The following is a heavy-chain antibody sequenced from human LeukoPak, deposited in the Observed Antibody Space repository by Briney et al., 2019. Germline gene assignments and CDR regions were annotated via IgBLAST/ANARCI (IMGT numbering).Heavy chain of an antibody. J-gene: IGHJ6*02. Sequence: SVRVSCKASGGTFSSYAISWVRQAPGQGLEWMGGIIPIIDTANYAQKFQGRVTITADESTSTAYMELSSLRSEDTAVYYCARASIDSRLRYYYGMDVWGQGTTVTVSS. CDR3: ARASIDSRLRYYYGMDV. D-gene: IGHD3-22*01. V-gene: IGHV1-69*13. CDR1: GGTFSSYA. CDR2: IIPIIDTA.